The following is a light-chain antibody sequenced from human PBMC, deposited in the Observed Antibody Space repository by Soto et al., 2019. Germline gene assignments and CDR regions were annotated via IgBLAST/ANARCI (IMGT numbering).Light chain of an antibody. CDR2: EVR. V-gene: IGLV2-8*01. J-gene: IGLJ1*01. CDR3: SSYTSSSTYV. Sequence: QSVLTQPPSASGSPGQSVTISCTGTTSDIGRYNYVSWYQQHPGTAPKLIIYEVRKRPSGVPDRFSASKSANSASLTVSGLQPEDEADYYCSSYTSSSTYVFGTGTKLTVL. CDR1: TSDIGRYNY.